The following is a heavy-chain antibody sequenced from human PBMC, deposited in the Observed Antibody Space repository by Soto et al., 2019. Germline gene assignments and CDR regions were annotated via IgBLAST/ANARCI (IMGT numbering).Heavy chain of an antibody. Sequence: SVKVSCKISGGTFNTIALSWVRQAPGQGLEWMGGIIPLFGAGNYAEKFRDRVTITADESSSTMTMELTSLRSEDTAVYYCARGAPEGYTSGYGDLHFWGQGTMVTVSS. CDR3: ARGAPEGYTSGYGDLHF. V-gene: IGHV1-69*13. J-gene: IGHJ3*01. D-gene: IGHD2-15*01. CDR1: GGTFNTIA. CDR2: IIPLFGAG.